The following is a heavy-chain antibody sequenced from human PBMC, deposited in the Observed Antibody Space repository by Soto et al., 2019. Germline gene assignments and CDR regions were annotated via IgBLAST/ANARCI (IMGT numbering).Heavy chain of an antibody. CDR2: IVVGSGNT. V-gene: IGHV1-58*01. CDR1: GFTFTSSA. CDR3: AADPHYDFWSGYYQYYFDY. D-gene: IGHD3-3*01. J-gene: IGHJ4*02. Sequence: ASVKVSCKASGFTFTSSAVQWVRQARGQRLEWIGWIVVGSGNTNYAQKFQERVTITRDMSTSTAYMELSSLRSEDTAVYYCAADPHYDFWSGYYQYYFDYWGQGTLVTVSS.